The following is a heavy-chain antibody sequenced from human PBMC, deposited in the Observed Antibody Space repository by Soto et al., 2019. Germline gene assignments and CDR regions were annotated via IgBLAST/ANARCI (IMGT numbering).Heavy chain of an antibody. CDR3: ARVKAGEGYYYYYGMDV. CDR2: ISAYNGNT. J-gene: IGHJ6*02. CDR1: GYALRDYG. D-gene: IGHD7-27*01. V-gene: IGHV1-18*04. Sequence: PGGSLRLSCAASGYALRDYGISWVRQAPGQGLEWMGWISAYNGNTNYAQKLQGRVTMTTDTSTSTAYMELRSLRSDDTAVYYCARVKAGEGYYYYYGMDVWGQGTTVTVSS.